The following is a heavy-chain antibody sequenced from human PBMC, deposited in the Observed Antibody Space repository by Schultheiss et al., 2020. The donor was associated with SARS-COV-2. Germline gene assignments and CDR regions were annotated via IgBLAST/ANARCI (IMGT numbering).Heavy chain of an antibody. J-gene: IGHJ3*02. CDR2: IWYDGSNK. V-gene: IGHV3-33*01. Sequence: GSLRLSCAASGFTFSSYGMHWVRQAPGKGLEWVAVIWYDGSNKYYADSVKGRFTISRDNSKNTLYLQMNSLRAEDTAVYYCARDPLYYDSSGDAFDIWGQGTMVTVSS. CDR1: GFTFSSYG. D-gene: IGHD3-22*01. CDR3: ARDPLYYDSSGDAFDI.